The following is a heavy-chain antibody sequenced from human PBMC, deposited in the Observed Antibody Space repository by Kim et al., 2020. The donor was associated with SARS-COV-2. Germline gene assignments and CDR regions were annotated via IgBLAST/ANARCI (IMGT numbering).Heavy chain of an antibody. CDR1: GGSISSSSYY. Sequence: SETLSLTCTVSGGSISSSSYYWGWIRQPPGKGLEWIGSIYYSGSTYYNPALKSRVTISVDTSKNQFSLKLSSVTAADTAVCYCTRRSYYDSSGYDKYWG. CDR2: IYYSGST. D-gene: IGHD3-22*01. CDR3: TRRSYYDSSGYDKY. V-gene: IGHV4-39*01. J-gene: IGHJ4*01.